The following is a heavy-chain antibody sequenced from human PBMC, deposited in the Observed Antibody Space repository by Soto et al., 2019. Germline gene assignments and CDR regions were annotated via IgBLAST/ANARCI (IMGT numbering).Heavy chain of an antibody. J-gene: IGHJ4*02. V-gene: IGHV1-46*01. Sequence: APVKVSCKASGNSFATDYMHWVRQAPGQGLEWMGRIIPSGDTTDYARRFQGRITMTRDTSTSTLYMELSSLQSDDTAVYYCARDGSHYNLDYWGQGTQVTVS. CDR2: IIPSGDTT. D-gene: IGHD3-10*01. CDR1: GNSFATDY. CDR3: ARDGSHYNLDY.